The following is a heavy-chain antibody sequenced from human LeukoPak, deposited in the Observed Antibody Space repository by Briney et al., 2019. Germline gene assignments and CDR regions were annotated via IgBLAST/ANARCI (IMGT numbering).Heavy chain of an antibody. D-gene: IGHD3-3*01. V-gene: IGHV4-59*01. CDR1: GGSISSYY. Sequence: PSETLSLTCTVPGGSISSYYWSWIRQPPGKGLEWIGYIYYSGSTNYNPSLKSRVTISVDTSKNQFSLKLSSVTAADTAVYYCARGRAIFGVVYSRDSDAFDIWGQGTMVTVSS. CDR2: IYYSGST. J-gene: IGHJ3*02. CDR3: ARGRAIFGVVYSRDSDAFDI.